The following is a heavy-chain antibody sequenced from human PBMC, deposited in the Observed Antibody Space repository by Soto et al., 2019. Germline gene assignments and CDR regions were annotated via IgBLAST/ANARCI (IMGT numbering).Heavy chain of an antibody. J-gene: IGHJ5*02. CDR3: ARGQRNAIRSWFDP. CDR2: ISAYNGNT. Sequence: ASVKVSCKASGYTFTSYGISWVRQAPGQGLERMGWISAYNGNTNYAQKLQGRVTMTTDTSTSTAYMELRSLRSDDTAVYYCARGQRNAIRSWFDPWGQGTLVTVSS. V-gene: IGHV1-18*01. CDR1: GYTFTSYG. D-gene: IGHD1-1*01.